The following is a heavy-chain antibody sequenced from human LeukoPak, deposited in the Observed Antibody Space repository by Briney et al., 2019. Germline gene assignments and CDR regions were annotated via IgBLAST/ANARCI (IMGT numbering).Heavy chain of an antibody. CDR3: ARRCGYVDY. CDR2: IYPGDFDT. CDR1: GYIFTNYW. J-gene: IGHJ4*02. D-gene: IGHD6-25*01. V-gene: IGHV5-51*01. Sequence: GESLKISCKGSGYIFTNYWIGWVRQMPGKGLEWMGIIYPGDFDTRYSPSFQGQVTISADNSISTAYLQWNSLKASDTAMYYCARRCGYVDYWGQGTLVTVSS.